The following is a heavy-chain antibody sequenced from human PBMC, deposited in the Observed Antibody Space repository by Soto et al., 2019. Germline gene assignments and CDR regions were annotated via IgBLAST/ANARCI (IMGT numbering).Heavy chain of an antibody. Sequence: GGSLRLSCAASGFTFSSYGMHWVRQAPGKGLEWVAIISYDGSNKYYADSVKGRFTISRDRSKNTLYLQMNSLRAADTAVYYCAKDRLANPPYYYYYYGLDVWGQGTTVTVSS. CDR3: AKDRLANPPYYYYYYGLDV. J-gene: IGHJ6*02. V-gene: IGHV3-30*18. CDR2: ISYDGSNK. CDR1: GFTFSSYG.